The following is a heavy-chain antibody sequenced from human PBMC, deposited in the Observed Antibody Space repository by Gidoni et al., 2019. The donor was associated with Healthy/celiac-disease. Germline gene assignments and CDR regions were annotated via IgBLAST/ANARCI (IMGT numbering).Heavy chain of an antibody. J-gene: IGHJ3*02. CDR1: GFTFSSYA. CDR3: ARTYTYYYDSSPSDAFDI. CDR2: ISYDGSNK. D-gene: IGHD3-22*01. Sequence: QVQLVESGGGVVQPGRSLRLSCAASGFTFSSYAMHWVRQAPGKGLEWVAVISYDGSNKYYADSVKGRFTISRDNSKNTLYLQMNSLRAEDTAVYYCARTYTYYYDSSPSDAFDIWGQGTMVTVSS. V-gene: IGHV3-30-3*01.